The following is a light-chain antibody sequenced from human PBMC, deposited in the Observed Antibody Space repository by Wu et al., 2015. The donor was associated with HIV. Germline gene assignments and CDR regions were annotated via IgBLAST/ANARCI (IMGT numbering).Light chain of an antibody. J-gene: IGKJ1*01. V-gene: IGKV3-20*01. CDR2: GAS. Sequence: MVMTQSPATLSVSPGERATLSCRASQSVSSSYLAWYQQKPGQAPRLLIYGASSRATGIPDRFSGSGSGTDFTLTISRLEPEDFAVYYCQQYGSSKTFGQGTKVEIK. CDR1: QSVSSSY. CDR3: QQYGSSKT.